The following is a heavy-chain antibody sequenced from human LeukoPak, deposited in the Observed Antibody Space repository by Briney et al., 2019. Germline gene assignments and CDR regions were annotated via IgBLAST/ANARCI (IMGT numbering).Heavy chain of an antibody. V-gene: IGHV3-30*02. Sequence: PGGSLRLSCAASGFTFSSYGMHWVRQAPGKGLEWVAFIRYDGSNKYYADSVKGRFTISRDNSKNTLYLQMNSLRAEDTAVYYCATDQSPAAKLDAFDIWGQGTMATVSS. CDR2: IRYDGSNK. D-gene: IGHD2-2*01. J-gene: IGHJ3*02. CDR3: ATDQSPAAKLDAFDI. CDR1: GFTFSSYG.